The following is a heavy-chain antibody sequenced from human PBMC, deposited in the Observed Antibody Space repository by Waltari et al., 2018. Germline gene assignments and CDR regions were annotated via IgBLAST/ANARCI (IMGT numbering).Heavy chain of an antibody. D-gene: IGHD3-10*01. J-gene: IGHJ3*02. CDR1: GYTLTELS. CDR2: FEPEDGEA. V-gene: IGHV1-24*01. Sequence: QVQLVQSGAEVKKPGASVKVSCKVSGYTLTELSMHWVRQAPGKGLEWMGGFEPEDGEAIYAQKFQGRVTMTEDTSTDTAYMELSSLRSEDTAVYYCATSGPGSGLRDAFDIWGQGTMVTVSS. CDR3: ATSGPGSGLRDAFDI.